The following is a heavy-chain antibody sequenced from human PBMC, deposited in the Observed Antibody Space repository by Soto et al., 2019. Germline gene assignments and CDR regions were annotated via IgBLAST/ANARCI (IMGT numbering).Heavy chain of an antibody. CDR2: ISNTGRAM. J-gene: IGHJ6*02. CDR3: ARDPEIYSGKFDSGLDV. V-gene: IGHV3-48*03. D-gene: IGHD4-4*01. Sequence: GGSLRLSCAVFGFTFSNYEMNWVRQAPGKGLEWVSYISNTGRAMYYAESVKGRFTISRDNAKNSLYLQMNSLRAEDTAVYYCARDPEIYSGKFDSGLDVWGQGTTVTVSS. CDR1: GFTFSNYE.